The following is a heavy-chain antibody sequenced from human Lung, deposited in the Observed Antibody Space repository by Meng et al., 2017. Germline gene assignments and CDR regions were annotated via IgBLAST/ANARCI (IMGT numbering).Heavy chain of an antibody. Sequence: VKLQQVGAGLLMPSETLSLTCVVSGGSFSDYYWSWIRHPPGKGLEWIGEINHSGSTNYNPSLESRATISVDTSQNNLSLKLSSVTAADSAVYYCARGPTTMAHDFDYWGQGTLVTVSS. CDR1: GGSFSDYY. D-gene: IGHD4-11*01. V-gene: IGHV4-34*01. CDR2: INHSGST. CDR3: ARGPTTMAHDFDY. J-gene: IGHJ4*02.